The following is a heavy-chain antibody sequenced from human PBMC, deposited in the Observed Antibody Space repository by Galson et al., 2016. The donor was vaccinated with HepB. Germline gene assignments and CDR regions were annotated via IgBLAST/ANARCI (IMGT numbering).Heavy chain of an antibody. J-gene: IGHJ6*03. V-gene: IGHV3-53*01. CDR1: GFTVSSYY. Sequence: SCAASGFTVSSYYMSWVRQAPGKGLEWVSVIFFGGTTYYADSVEGRFTISRDDSTNTLYLQMNGLTAEDTAGYFCARTSFRECTGNRCVNFRYYYYYMDVWGKGTPVTVSS. D-gene: IGHD2-8*02. CDR2: IFFGGTT. CDR3: ARTSFRECTGNRCVNFRYYYYYMDV.